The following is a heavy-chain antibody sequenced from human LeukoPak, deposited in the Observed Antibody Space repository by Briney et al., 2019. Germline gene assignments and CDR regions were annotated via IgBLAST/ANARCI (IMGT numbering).Heavy chain of an antibody. V-gene: IGHV1-18*01. CDR2: ISAYNGNT. D-gene: IGHD3-3*01. CDR1: GYTLTSYG. Sequence: ASVKVSCKASGYTLTSYGISWVRQAPGQGLEWMGWISAYNGNTNYAQKLQGRVTMTTDTSTSAAYMELRSLRSDDTAVYYCARSDMSIDLWSGYEKDFDYWGQGTLVTVSS. CDR3: ARSDMSIDLWSGYEKDFDY. J-gene: IGHJ4*02.